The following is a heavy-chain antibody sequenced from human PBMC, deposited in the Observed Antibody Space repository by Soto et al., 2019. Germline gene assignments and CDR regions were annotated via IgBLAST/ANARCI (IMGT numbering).Heavy chain of an antibody. J-gene: IGHJ6*02. V-gene: IGHV1-69*01. D-gene: IGHD1-1*01. CDR3: ARVVANGNGYYYCYYGMDV. Sequence: QVQLVQSGAEVKKPGSSVKVSCKASGGTFSSYAISWVRQAPGQGLEWMGGIIPIFGTANYAQKFQGRVTITADESTSTAYMELSSLRSEDTAVYYCARVVANGNGYYYCYYGMDVWGQGTTVTVSS. CDR1: GGTFSSYA. CDR2: IIPIFGTA.